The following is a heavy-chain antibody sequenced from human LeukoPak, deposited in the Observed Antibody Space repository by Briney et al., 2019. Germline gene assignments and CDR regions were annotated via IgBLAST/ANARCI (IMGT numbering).Heavy chain of an antibody. CDR1: GGSISSYY. Sequence: KTSETLSLTCTVSGGSISSYYWSWIRQPPGKGLEWIGYIYYSGCTNYNPSLKSRVTISVDTSKNQFSLKLSSVTAADTAVYYCARSRPYSSSWYFFDYWGQGTLVTVSS. J-gene: IGHJ4*02. CDR3: ARSRPYSSSWYFFDY. V-gene: IGHV4-59*08. CDR2: IYYSGCT. D-gene: IGHD6-13*01.